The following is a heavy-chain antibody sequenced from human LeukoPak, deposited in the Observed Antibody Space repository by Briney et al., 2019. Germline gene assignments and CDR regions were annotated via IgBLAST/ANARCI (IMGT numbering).Heavy chain of an antibody. V-gene: IGHV3-53*01. CDR3: ARVPSYYYDSSGFEFDY. Sequence: PGGSLGLSCAASGFTVSSNYMSWVRQAPGKGLEWVSVIYSGGSTYYADSVKGRFTISRDNSKNTLYLQMNSLRAEDTAVYYCARVPSYYYDSSGFEFDYWGQGTLVTVSS. J-gene: IGHJ4*02. CDR1: GFTVSSNY. D-gene: IGHD3-22*01. CDR2: IYSGGST.